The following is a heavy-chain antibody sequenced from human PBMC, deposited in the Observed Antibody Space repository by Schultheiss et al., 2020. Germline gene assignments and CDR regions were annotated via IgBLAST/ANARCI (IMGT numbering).Heavy chain of an antibody. J-gene: IGHJ1*01. D-gene: IGHD1-26*01. CDR1: GGSISSGGYY. CDR3: ARVGGMLAEYFQH. CDR2: IYYSGST. V-gene: IGHV4-39*07. Sequence: SQTLSLTCTVSGGSISSGGYYWGWIRQPPGKGLEWIGSIYYSGSTYYNPSLKSRVTISVDKSKNQFSLKLSSVTAADTAVYYCARVGGMLAEYFQHWGQGTLVNVSS.